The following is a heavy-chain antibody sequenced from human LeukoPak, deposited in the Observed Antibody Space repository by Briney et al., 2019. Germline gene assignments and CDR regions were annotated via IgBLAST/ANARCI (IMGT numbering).Heavy chain of an antibody. D-gene: IGHD1-1*01. CDR3: ARHVVSTGRAAFDI. J-gene: IGHJ3*02. V-gene: IGHV4-59*01. CDR2: IYYSGYT. CDR1: GGSISSYY. Sequence: SETLSHTCTVSGGSISSYYWSWIRQPPGKGVEWIGYIYYSGYTNYNPSLKSRVTISVDTSKNQFSLKLSSVTAADTAMYYCARHVVSTGRAAFDIWGQGTMVTVSS.